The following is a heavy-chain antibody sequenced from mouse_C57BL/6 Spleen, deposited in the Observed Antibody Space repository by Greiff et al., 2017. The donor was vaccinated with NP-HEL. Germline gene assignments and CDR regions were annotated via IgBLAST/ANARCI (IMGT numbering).Heavy chain of an antibody. D-gene: IGHD1-1*01. CDR3: VRSDYGSFAY. J-gene: IGHJ3*01. CDR2: IRSKSNNYAT. V-gene: IGHV10-1*01. CDR1: GFSFNTYA. Sequence: EVHLVESGGGLVQPKGSLKLSCAASGFSFNTYAMNWVRQAPGKGLEWVARIRSKSNNYATYYADSVKDRFTISRDDSESMLYLQMNNLKTEDTAMYYCVRSDYGSFAYWGQGTLVTVSA.